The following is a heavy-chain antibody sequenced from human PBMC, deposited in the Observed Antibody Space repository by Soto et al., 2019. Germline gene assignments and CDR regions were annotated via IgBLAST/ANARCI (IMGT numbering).Heavy chain of an antibody. V-gene: IGHV3-53*02. CDR3: AKKSPSSIQGWAFAMDV. CDR2: TFSGGST. CDR1: GFTVTTNY. J-gene: IGHJ6*02. Sequence: EVQLVETGGGLIQPGGSLRLSCLASGFTVTTNYMIWVRQPPGKGLEWVSTTFSGGSTNYADSVRGRFSISRDNSKNTVYLQMNNSRVEDTAVYYCAKKSPSSIQGWAFAMDVWGQGTTVSVSS. D-gene: IGHD1-26*01.